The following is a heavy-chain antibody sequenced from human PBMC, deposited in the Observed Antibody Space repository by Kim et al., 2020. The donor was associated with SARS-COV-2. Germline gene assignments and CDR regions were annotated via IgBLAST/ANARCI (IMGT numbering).Heavy chain of an antibody. J-gene: IGHJ6*02. Sequence: SETLSLTCTVSGGSISSSSYYWGWIRQPPGKGLEWIGSIYYSGSTYYNPSLKSRVTISVDTSKNQFSLKLSSVTAADTAVYYCARGWRSRNYYYGMDVWGQGTTVTVSS. CDR2: IYYSGST. V-gene: IGHV4-39*07. D-gene: IGHD3-3*01. CDR3: ARGWRSRNYYYGMDV. CDR1: GGSISSSSYY.